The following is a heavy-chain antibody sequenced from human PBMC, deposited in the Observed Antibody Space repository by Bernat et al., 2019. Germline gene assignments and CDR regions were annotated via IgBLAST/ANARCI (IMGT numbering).Heavy chain of an antibody. CDR2: IKQDGSEK. J-gene: IGHJ4*02. CDR1: GFIFSSYW. D-gene: IGHD5-18*01. Sequence: EVQLVESGGGLVQPGGSLRLSCVASGFIFSSYWMSWVRQAPGKGLEWVANIKQDGSEKYYVDSVKSRFTISRDNAKNSLFLQMSSLRAEDTAVYYCVGPIVYSYGRFYPDYWGQGTLVTVSS. CDR3: VGPIVYSYGRFYPDY. V-gene: IGHV3-7*02.